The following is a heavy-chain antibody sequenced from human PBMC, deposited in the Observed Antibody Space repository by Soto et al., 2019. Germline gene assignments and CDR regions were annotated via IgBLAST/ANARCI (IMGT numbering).Heavy chain of an antibody. CDR2: ISGGGGST. Sequence: GSLRLSCAASGFTFSTYAMNWVRQAPGKGLDWVSGISGGGGSTYYADSVKGRFTISRDNSKNTLYLQMNSLRAEDTAIYYCAKDPTSYDSSAQFDYWGQGTLVTVSS. CDR3: AKDPTSYDSSAQFDY. CDR1: GFTFSTYA. J-gene: IGHJ4*02. V-gene: IGHV3-23*01. D-gene: IGHD3-22*01.